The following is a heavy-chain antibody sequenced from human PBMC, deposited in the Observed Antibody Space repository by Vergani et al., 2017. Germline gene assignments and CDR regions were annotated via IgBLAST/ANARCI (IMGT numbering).Heavy chain of an antibody. J-gene: IGHJ3*02. V-gene: IGHV3-48*01. Sequence: EVQLLESGGGLVQPGGSLRLSCAASGFTFSSYSMNWVRQAPGKGLEWVSYISSSSSTIYYADSVKGRFTISRDNAKNSLYLQMNSLRAEDTAVYYCARVEGYYGSGLRAFDIWGQGTMVTVSS. CDR1: GFTFSSYS. CDR2: ISSSSSTI. D-gene: IGHD3-10*01. CDR3: ARVEGYYGSGLRAFDI.